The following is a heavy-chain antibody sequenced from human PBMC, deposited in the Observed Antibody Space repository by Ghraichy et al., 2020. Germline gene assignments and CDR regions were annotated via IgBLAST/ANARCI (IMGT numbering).Heavy chain of an antibody. Sequence: SETLSLTCAVSGYSISSSNWWGWIRQPPGKGLEWIGYIYYSGSTYYNPSLKSRVTMSVDTSKNQFSLKLSSVTAVDTAVYYCARTTSSGRTVTNAFDIWGQGTMVTVSS. CDR1: GYSISSSNW. CDR3: ARTTSSGRTVTNAFDI. D-gene: IGHD4-17*01. CDR2: IYYSGST. J-gene: IGHJ3*02. V-gene: IGHV4-28*01.